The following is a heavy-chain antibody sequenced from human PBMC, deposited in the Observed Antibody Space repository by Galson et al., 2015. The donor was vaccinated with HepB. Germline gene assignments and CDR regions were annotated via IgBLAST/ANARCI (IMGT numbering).Heavy chain of an antibody. D-gene: IGHD2-15*01. V-gene: IGHV3-23*01. CDR2: ISAIDGST. CDR1: GFTFSTYA. J-gene: IGHJ4*02. CDR3: VKGGYCVGGRCSFPLD. Sequence: SLRLSCASSGFTFSTYAMSWVRQAPGMGLEWVSGISAIDGSTYYTDSVKGRFTISRDNSRDTLYMQMNSLRAEDTAVYYCVKGGYCVGGRCSFPLDWGQGTLVTVSS.